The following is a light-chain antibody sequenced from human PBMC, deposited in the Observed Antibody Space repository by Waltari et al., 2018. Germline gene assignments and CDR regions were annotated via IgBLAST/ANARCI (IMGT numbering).Light chain of an antibody. J-gene: IGKJ4*01. CDR2: KAS. CDR1: QSISNW. Sequence: DIQMTQSPSTLSASVGDRGNITCRASQSISNWLAWYQQKPGKAPKLLIYKASTLESGVPSRFSGSGSGTELTLTISSLQPDDFATYYCQQYNSYSLLTFGGGTKVEIK. CDR3: QQYNSYSLLT. V-gene: IGKV1-5*03.